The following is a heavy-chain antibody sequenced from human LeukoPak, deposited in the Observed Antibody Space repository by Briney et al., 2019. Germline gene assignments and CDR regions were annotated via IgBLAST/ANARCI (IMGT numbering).Heavy chain of an antibody. J-gene: IGHJ4*02. CDR1: GYTFTGYY. CDR3: ARVGGATTFYFDY. D-gene: IGHD1-26*01. CDR2: INPNSGGT. V-gene: IGHV1-2*02. Sequence: ASVKVSCKASGYTFTGYYMHWVRQAPGQGLEWMVWINPNSGGTNYAQKFQGRVTMTRDTSISTAYMELSRLRSDDTAVYYCARVGGATTFYFDYWGQGTLVTVSS.